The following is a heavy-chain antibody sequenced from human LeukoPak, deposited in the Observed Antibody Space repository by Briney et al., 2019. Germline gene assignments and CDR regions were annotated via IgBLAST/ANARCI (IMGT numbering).Heavy chain of an antibody. D-gene: IGHD2-15*01. CDR3: ATRPEEVAATPYYFDY. Sequence: SETLSLTCAVYGGSFSGYYWSWIRQPPGKGLEWIGEINHSGSTNYNPSLKSRVTISVDTSKNQFSLKLSSVTAADTAVYYCATRPEEVAATPYYFDYWGQGTLVTVSS. CDR2: INHSGST. CDR1: GGSFSGYY. V-gene: IGHV4-34*01. J-gene: IGHJ4*02.